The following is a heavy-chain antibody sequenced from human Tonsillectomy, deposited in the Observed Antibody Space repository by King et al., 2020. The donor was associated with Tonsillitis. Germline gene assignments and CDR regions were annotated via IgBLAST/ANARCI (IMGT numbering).Heavy chain of an antibody. CDR3: ARPGWPYWYFDL. J-gene: IGHJ2*01. V-gene: IGHV4-39*01. D-gene: IGHD6-19*01. CDR1: GGSISRTTYY. Sequence: QLQESGPGLVKPSETLSLTCTVSGGSISRTTYYWGWVRQPPGKGLEWIGSMWYGVNTYSNPSLKMRVTISVDTSKNQFSLKLTSVTAADTAVYYCARPGWPYWYFDLWGRGTLVTVSS. CDR2: MWYGVNT.